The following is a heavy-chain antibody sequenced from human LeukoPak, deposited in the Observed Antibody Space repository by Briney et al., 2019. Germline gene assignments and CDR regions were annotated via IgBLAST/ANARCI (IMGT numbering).Heavy chain of an antibody. CDR1: GYTLTELS. Sequence: ASVKVSCKVSGYTLTELSMHWVRQATGQGLEWMGWMNPNSGNTGYARKFQGRVTMTRTTSISTAYMELSSLRSEDTAAYYCARARDFYDSSGYVRGFDYWGQGTLVTVSS. CDR2: MNPNSGNT. V-gene: IGHV1-8*01. J-gene: IGHJ4*02. CDR3: ARARDFYDSSGYVRGFDY. D-gene: IGHD3-22*01.